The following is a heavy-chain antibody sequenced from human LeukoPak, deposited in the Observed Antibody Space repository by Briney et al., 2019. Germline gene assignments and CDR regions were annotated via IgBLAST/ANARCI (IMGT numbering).Heavy chain of an antibody. V-gene: IGHV4-30-2*01. CDR1: GGSISSGGYY. CDR2: IYHSGST. D-gene: IGHD3-9*01. Sequence: SETLSLTCTVSGGSISSGGYYWSWIRQPPGKGLEWIGYIYHSGSTYYNPSLKSRVTISVDKSKNQFSLKLSSVTAADTAVYYCARAMDYDILTGNAFDIWGQGTMVTVSS. J-gene: IGHJ3*02. CDR3: ARAMDYDILTGNAFDI.